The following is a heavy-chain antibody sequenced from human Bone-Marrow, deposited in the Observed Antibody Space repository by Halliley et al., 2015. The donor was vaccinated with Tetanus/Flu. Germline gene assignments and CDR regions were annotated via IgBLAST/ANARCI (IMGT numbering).Heavy chain of an antibody. D-gene: IGHD6-19*01. Sequence: SLRLSCATSGFTFSYYWMHWVRQAPGEGPLWVARISSDGSDRSYADSVKGRFTISRDNAKNTLYLQMNSLRADDTAVYYCVRDLSSGWFVDYWGQGTLVTVSS. CDR1: GFTFSYYW. V-gene: IGHV3-74*01. J-gene: IGHJ4*02. CDR3: VRDLSSGWFVDY. CDR2: ISSDGSDR.